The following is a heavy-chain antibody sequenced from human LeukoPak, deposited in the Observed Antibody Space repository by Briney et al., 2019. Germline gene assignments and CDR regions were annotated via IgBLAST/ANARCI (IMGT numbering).Heavy chain of an antibody. D-gene: IGHD5-24*01. V-gene: IGHV4-34*01. Sequence: SETLSLTCAVYGGSFSGYYWSWIRQPPGKGLEWIGEINHSGSTNYNPSLKSRVTISVDTSKNQFSLKLSSVTAADTAVYYCARAQGRWLQLRFFDYWGQGTLVTVSS. CDR3: ARAQGRWLQLRFFDY. CDR1: GGSFSGYY. J-gene: IGHJ4*02. CDR2: INHSGST.